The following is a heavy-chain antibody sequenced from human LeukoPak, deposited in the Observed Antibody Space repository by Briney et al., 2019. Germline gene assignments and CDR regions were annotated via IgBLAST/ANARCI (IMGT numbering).Heavy chain of an antibody. D-gene: IGHD3-9*01. J-gene: IGHJ4*02. CDR3: ARGYDILTGYSDLDY. V-gene: IGHV1-18*01. Sequence: ASVKVSCKASGYTFTSYGISWVRQAPGQGLEWMEWISAYNGNTNYAQKLQGRVTMTTDTSTSTAYMELRSLRSDDTAVYYCARGYDILTGYSDLDYWGQGTLVTVSS. CDR1: GYTFTSYG. CDR2: ISAYNGNT.